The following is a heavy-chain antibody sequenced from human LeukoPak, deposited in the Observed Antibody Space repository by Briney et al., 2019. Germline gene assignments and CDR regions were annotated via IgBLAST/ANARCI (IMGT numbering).Heavy chain of an antibody. J-gene: IGHJ6*03. CDR2: ISYDGSNK. CDR1: GFTFSTYG. D-gene: IGHD3-10*01. Sequence: GGSLRLSCAASGFTFSTYGMHWVRQAPGKGLEWVAVISYDGSNKYYAESVKGRFTISRDNSKNTMYLQMNSLRAEDTAVYYCAKDGVYYGSGKGYYYMDVWGKGTTVTVSS. CDR3: AKDGVYYGSGKGYYYMDV. V-gene: IGHV3-30*18.